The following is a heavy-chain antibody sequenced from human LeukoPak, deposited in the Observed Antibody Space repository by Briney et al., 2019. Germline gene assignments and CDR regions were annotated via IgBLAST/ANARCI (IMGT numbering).Heavy chain of an antibody. J-gene: IGHJ4*02. CDR2: ISGGGVST. CDR3: ALYLRVRGDY. D-gene: IGHD3-10*01. V-gene: IGHV3-23*01. CDR1: GFTFSNHA. Sequence: PGGSLRLSCAASGFTFSNHAMMWVRQAPGRGLEWVSAISGGGVSTYYTDSVKGRFTISRDNSKNTLYLQMNSLRAKDTAVYYCALYLRVRGDYWGQGTLVSVSS.